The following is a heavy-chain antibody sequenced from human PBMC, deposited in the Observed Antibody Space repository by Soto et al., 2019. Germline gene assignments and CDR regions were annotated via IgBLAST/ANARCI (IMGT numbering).Heavy chain of an antibody. J-gene: IGHJ3*02. Sequence: GGSLRLSCAASGFTFSNAWMSWVRRAPGKGLEWVGRIKSKTDGGTTDYAAPVKGRFTISRDDSKNTLYLQMNSLRAEDTAVYYCAKSYGDYVHAFDIWGQGTMVTVSS. CDR2: IKSKTDGGTT. D-gene: IGHD4-17*01. V-gene: IGHV3-15*01. CDR3: AKSYGDYVHAFDI. CDR1: GFTFSNAW.